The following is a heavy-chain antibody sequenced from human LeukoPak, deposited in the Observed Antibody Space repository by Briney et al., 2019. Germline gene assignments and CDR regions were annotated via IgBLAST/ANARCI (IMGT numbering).Heavy chain of an antibody. V-gene: IGHV3-30*02. CDR1: GFTFSDYG. Sequence: PGGSLRLSCAASGFTFSDYGMHWARQAPGKGLEWVAFIRHDGSNNYADSVKGRFTISRDNSKNALYLQMNSLRPEDTAVYYCVMGDILLDYWGQGTLVTVSS. CDR2: IRHDGSN. CDR3: VMGDILLDY. D-gene: IGHD3-16*01. J-gene: IGHJ4*02.